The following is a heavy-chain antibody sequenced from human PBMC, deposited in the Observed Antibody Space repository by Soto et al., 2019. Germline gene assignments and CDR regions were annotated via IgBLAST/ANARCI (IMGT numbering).Heavy chain of an antibody. J-gene: IGHJ4*02. D-gene: IGHD4-17*01. V-gene: IGHV4-39*01. CDR1: GGSISSGSYY. CDR2: MYHGGTT. Sequence: SETLSLTCSVSGGSISSGSYYWGWIRQTPGRGLEWIASMYHGGTTYSNPSLKSRVTISVDTSKNQFSLRLTSVTAADTAVYYCARQGNGAEGFDYWGQGTLVTVSS. CDR3: ARQGNGAEGFDY.